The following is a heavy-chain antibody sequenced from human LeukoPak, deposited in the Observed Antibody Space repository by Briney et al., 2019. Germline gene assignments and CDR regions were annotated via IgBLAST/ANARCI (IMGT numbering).Heavy chain of an antibody. Sequence: GGSLRLSCAASGFTFSSYAVSWVRQAPGKGLERVSAISGSGGSTYYADSVKGRFTISRDNSKNTLYLQMNSLRAEDTAVYYCAKERRITIFGVVTLLYYYYYMDVWGKGTTVTVSS. CDR3: AKERRITIFGVVTLLYYYYYMDV. J-gene: IGHJ6*03. CDR1: GFTFSSYA. CDR2: ISGSGGST. D-gene: IGHD3-3*01. V-gene: IGHV3-23*01.